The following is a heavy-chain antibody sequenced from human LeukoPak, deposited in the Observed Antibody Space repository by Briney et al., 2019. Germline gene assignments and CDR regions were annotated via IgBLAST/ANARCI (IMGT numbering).Heavy chain of an antibody. V-gene: IGHV1-2*02. CDR2: IHPNSGAT. Sequence: ASVKVSCKASGYTFTNYYIHWVRQAPGQGFEWMGWIHPNSGATGYAQNFQGRVTMTRDTSISTAYTDLSRLRSDDTAVYYCARNTAPGYGLDVWGQGTPVTVSS. D-gene: IGHD5-18*01. J-gene: IGHJ6*02. CDR1: GYTFTNYY. CDR3: ARNTAPGYGLDV.